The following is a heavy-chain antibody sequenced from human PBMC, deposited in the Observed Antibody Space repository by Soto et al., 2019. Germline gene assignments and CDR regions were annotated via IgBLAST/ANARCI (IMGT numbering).Heavy chain of an antibody. J-gene: IGHJ3*02. CDR3: ARGTDSSCYIGAAAFDI. Sequence: ASVKVSCKASGYTFTSYGISWVRQAPGQGLEWMGWISAYNGNTNYAQKLQGRVTMTTDTSTSTAYMELRSLRSDDTAVYYCARGTDSSCYIGAAAFDIWGQGTMVTVSS. CDR1: GYTFTSYG. D-gene: IGHD3-22*01. CDR2: ISAYNGNT. V-gene: IGHV1-18*01.